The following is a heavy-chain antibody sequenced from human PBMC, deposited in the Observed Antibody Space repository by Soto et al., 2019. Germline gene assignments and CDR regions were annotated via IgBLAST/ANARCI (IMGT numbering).Heavy chain of an antibody. CDR2: IYYSGST. D-gene: IGHD5-12*01. CDR3: VRVRFSVPTRACFDY. J-gene: IGHJ4*02. CDR1: GGSISSGGYY. Sequence: SETLSLTCTVSGGSISSGGYYWSWIRQHPGKGLEWIGYIYYSGSTYYNPSLKSRVTISVDTSKNQFSLKLSSVTAADTAVYYCVRVRFSVPTRACFDYWGQGLLVTVSS. V-gene: IGHV4-31*03.